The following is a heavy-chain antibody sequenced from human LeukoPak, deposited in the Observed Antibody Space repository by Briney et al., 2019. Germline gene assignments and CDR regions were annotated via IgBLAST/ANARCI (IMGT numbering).Heavy chain of an antibody. CDR1: GGSISSSNYY. D-gene: IGHD3-22*01. CDR3: ARHRLSGYYDTGGHYNFDY. CDR2: IYYSGST. V-gene: IGHV4-39*01. Sequence: PSETLSLTCTVSGGSISSSNYYWGWIRQPPGKGLEWIGNIYYSGSTYYNPSLKSRVTISVDTSKNQFSLKLSSVTAADTAVYYCARHRLSGYYDTGGHYNFDYWGQGTLVTVSS. J-gene: IGHJ4*02.